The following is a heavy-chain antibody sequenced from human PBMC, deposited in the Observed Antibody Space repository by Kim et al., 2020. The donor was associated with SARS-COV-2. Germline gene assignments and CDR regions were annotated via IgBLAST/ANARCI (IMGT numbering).Heavy chain of an antibody. V-gene: IGHV4-59*02. CDR2: IYYVGDT. D-gene: IGHD5-12*01. J-gene: IGHJ6*02. CDR3: GRGLLRHYYFALAV. CDR1: GGSVSTYY. Sequence: SETLSLTCTVSGGSVSTYYWTWVRRPPGKPLEWIGYIYYVGDTNYNPSLKSRVTISLDTSKNQFSLRLSSVTSADTAVYYCGRGLLRHYYFALAVWGQGT.